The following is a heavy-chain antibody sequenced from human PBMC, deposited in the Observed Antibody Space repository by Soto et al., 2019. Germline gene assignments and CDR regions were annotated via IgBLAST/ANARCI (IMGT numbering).Heavy chain of an antibody. CDR3: VKDNYYYSSSCYYFFHS. V-gene: IGHV3-30*18. Sequence: RSMRLSYAAYGFTCSAYGIPWVRQAPGKGLEWVAVISHDGSNTNYADSVKGRFTFSRDNSKDTVYLQMNSLRAEDTAVYYCVKDNYYYSSSCYYFFHSWGQG. CDR1: GFTCSAYG. J-gene: IGHJ4*02. D-gene: IGHD3-22*01. CDR2: ISHDGSNT.